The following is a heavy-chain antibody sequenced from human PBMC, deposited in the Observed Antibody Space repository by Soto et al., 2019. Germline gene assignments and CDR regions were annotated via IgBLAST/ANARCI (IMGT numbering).Heavy chain of an antibody. CDR3: ASGGYSSSWERLDP. CDR2: ISHDGVTK. V-gene: IGHV3-30-3*01. J-gene: IGHJ5*02. CDR1: GSSFPNYP. D-gene: IGHD4-4*01. Sequence: GGSLRLSCAASGSSFPNYPMHWVRQTPDKGLEWLAVISHDGVTKNSADSVKGRFSISRDNSRNRLYLDMNSLRTEDTAMYYCASGGYSSSWERLDPWGQGTLVTVSS.